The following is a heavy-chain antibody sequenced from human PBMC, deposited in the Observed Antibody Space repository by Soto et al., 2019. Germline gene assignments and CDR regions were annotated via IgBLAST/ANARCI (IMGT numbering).Heavy chain of an antibody. D-gene: IGHD1-20*01. Sequence: QVQLVQSGAEVKKPGSSVKVSCKASGGTFSSYAISWVRQAPGQGLERMGGIIPIVGTANYEQKFQGRVTITADESTSTAYMELSSLRSEDTAVYYCARRITGTHDYYCYYGMDVWGQGTTVTGSS. CDR3: ARRITGTHDYYCYYGMDV. CDR2: IIPIVGTA. CDR1: GGTFSSYA. J-gene: IGHJ6*02. V-gene: IGHV1-69*01.